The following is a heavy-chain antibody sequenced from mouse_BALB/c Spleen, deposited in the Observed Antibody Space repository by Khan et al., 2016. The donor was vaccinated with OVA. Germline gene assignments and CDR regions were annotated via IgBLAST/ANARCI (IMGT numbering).Heavy chain of an antibody. CDR1: GYTFTDFT. CDR3: ERGGGGDRFLY. V-gene: IGHV1S137*01. Sequence: QVQLKQSGAELVRPGVSVKISCKGSGYTFTDFTMHWVKQSHAMSLEWIGVISTYYGDANYNQKFKGKATMTVDKSSNTAYMDLARLTSADSAIFYCERGGGGDRFLYWGQGTLVTVSA. CDR2: ISTYYGDA. J-gene: IGHJ3*01.